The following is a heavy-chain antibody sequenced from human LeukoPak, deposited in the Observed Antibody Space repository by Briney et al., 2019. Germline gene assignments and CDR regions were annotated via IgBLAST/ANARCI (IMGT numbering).Heavy chain of an antibody. Sequence: PGGSLRLSCAASGFTFSSYSMNWVRQAPGKGLEWVSSISSSSSYIYYADSVKGRFTISRDNAKNSLYLQMNSLRAEDTAVYYCARDYDSSGYTPLLFDYWGQGTLVTVSS. CDR3: ARDYDSSGYTPLLFDY. CDR1: GFTFSSYS. D-gene: IGHD3-22*01. J-gene: IGHJ4*02. CDR2: ISSSSSYI. V-gene: IGHV3-21*01.